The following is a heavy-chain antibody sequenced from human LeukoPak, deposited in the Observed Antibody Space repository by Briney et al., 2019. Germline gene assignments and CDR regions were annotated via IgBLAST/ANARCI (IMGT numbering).Heavy chain of an antibody. CDR3: ARAGDGYYYYYYMDV. CDR1: NGSFSTYY. D-gene: IGHD5-24*01. CDR2: IFSSESSNT. Sequence: PSETLSLTCSVSNGSFSTYYWGWIRQPPGKRLEWIGYIFSSESSNTNHNPSLNGRVTISVDTSKNQFSLTLNSVTAADTAVYYCARAGDGYYYYYYMDVWGKGTTVTVSS. J-gene: IGHJ6*03. V-gene: IGHV4-59*08.